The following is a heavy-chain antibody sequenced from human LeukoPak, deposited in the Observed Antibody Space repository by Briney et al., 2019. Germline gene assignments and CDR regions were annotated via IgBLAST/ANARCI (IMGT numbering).Heavy chain of an antibody. CDR1: GFTFSSYG. Sequence: GGSLRLSCAASGFTFSSYGMPWVRQAPGKGLEWVAVISYDGSNKYYADSVKGRFTISRDNSRNTLYLQMNSLRAEDTAVYYCAKTFSEYSYGLIDCWGQGSLVTVSS. J-gene: IGHJ4*02. D-gene: IGHD5-18*01. CDR2: ISYDGSNK. CDR3: AKTFSEYSYGLIDC. V-gene: IGHV3-30*18.